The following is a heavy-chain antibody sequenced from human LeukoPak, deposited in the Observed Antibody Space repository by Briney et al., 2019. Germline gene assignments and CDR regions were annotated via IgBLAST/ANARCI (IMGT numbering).Heavy chain of an antibody. CDR3: TSPRSGTYEFDY. CDR1: GYSLLNYG. J-gene: IGHJ4*02. Sequence: VASVKVSRKASGYSLLNYGISWVRQAPGQGLEWLGWISAYNRKTNYAQKVQGRVTMTIETSTSTAYMELRGLNSDDTAVYYCTSPRSGTYEFDYWGQGTQVTVSS. D-gene: IGHD1-26*01. CDR2: ISAYNRKT. V-gene: IGHV1-18*01.